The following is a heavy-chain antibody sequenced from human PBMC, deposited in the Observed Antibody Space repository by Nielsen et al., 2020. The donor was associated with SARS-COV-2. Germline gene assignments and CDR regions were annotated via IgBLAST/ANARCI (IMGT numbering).Heavy chain of an antibody. CDR1: GFTVSSNY. J-gene: IGHJ5*02. Sequence: GGSLRLSCAASGFTVSSNYMSWVRQAPGKGLEWVSVIYSGGSTYYADSVKGRFTISRDNSKNTLYLQMNSLRAEDTAVYYCARDRGTVAAAGWEWFDPWGQGILVTVAS. CDR2: IYSGGST. D-gene: IGHD1-26*01. CDR3: ARDRGTVAAAGWEWFDP. V-gene: IGHV3-66*01.